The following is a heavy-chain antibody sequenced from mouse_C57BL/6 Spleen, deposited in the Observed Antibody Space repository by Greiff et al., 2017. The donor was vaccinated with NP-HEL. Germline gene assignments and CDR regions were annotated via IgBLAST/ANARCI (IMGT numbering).Heavy chain of an antibody. V-gene: IGHV1-52*01. J-gene: IGHJ1*03. Sequence: VQLQQPGAELVRPGSSVKLSCKASGYTFTSYWMHWVKQRPIQGLEWIGNIDPSDSETHYIQKFKDKATLTVDKSSSTGYMQLSSLTSEDSAVYYCARNYGSSYVYWYFGVWGTGATVTVSS. CDR2: IDPSDSET. CDR3: ARNYGSSYVYWYFGV. CDR1: GYTFTSYW. D-gene: IGHD1-1*01.